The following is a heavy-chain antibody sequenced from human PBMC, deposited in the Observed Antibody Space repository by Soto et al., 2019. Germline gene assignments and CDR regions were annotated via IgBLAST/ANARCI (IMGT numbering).Heavy chain of an antibody. J-gene: IGHJ4*02. V-gene: IGHV4-31*03. D-gene: IGHD6-19*01. CDR2: IYYSGST. CDR3: ARIDGGSSGWFSY. Sequence: QVHLQESGPGLVKPSQTLSLTCTVSGGSISSDGYYWSWIRQHPGKVLEWIGNIYYSGSTYYNPSLKSRVSMSVDTSKNQFSLRLSSVTAADTAVYSCARIDGGSSGWFSYWGQGTLVTVSS. CDR1: GGSISSDGYY.